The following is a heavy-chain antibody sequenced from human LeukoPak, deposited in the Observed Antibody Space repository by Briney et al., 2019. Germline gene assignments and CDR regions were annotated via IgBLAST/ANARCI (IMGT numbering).Heavy chain of an antibody. CDR1: GFTFSIYA. CDR2: ISFDGSDK. J-gene: IGHJ6*03. D-gene: IGHD2-8*01. CDR3: ARDVDCTNGVCPPPRSEYIDV. V-gene: IGHV3-30*04. Sequence: GGSLRLSCAASGFTFSIYAMHWVRQAPGKGLEWVAVISFDGSDKYYADSVKGRFTISRDNSKNTLYLQMNSLRAEDTAVYYCARDVDCTNGVCPPPRSEYIDVWGKGTTVTVSS.